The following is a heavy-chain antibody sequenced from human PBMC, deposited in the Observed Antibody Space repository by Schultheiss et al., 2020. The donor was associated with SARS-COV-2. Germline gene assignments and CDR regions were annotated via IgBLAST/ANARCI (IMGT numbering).Heavy chain of an antibody. D-gene: IGHD5-18*01. J-gene: IGHJ6*02. CDR3: ARGGREGGYSYGSPDYYYGMDV. Sequence: SETLSLTCTVSGGSISSSSYYWGWIRQPPGKGLEWIGSIYYSGSTNYNPSLKSRVTISVDTSKNQFSLKLSSVTAADTAVYYCARGGREGGYSYGSPDYYYGMDVWGQGTTVTVSS. V-gene: IGHV4-39*07. CDR1: GGSISSSSYY. CDR2: IYYSGST.